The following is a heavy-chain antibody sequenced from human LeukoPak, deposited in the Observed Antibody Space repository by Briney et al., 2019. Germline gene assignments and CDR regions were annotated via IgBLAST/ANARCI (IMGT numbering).Heavy chain of an antibody. V-gene: IGHV6-1*01. Sequence: SQTLSLTCALSGDSVSSNSVAWNWVRQSPSRGLEWLGRASYKSEWYFNYAVSVKSRITINADTSKNQFSLRLNSVTPEDTAVYYCARWDHGSGRFQNWGQGTLVTVSS. CDR2: ASYKSEWYF. CDR3: ARWDHGSGRFQN. CDR1: GDSVSSNSVA. D-gene: IGHD2-15*01. J-gene: IGHJ1*01.